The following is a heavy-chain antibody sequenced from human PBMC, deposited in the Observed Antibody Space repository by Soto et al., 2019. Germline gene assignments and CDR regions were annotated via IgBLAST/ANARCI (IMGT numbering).Heavy chain of an antibody. CDR3: XXXXXXXXXXLGWFDP. CDR1: GDSISRGGYY. CDR2: IYHSGST. V-gene: IGHV4-31*03. J-gene: IGHJ5*02. Sequence: QVQLQESGPGLVKPSQTLSLTCTVSGDSISRGGYYWNWLRQHPRKGLEWIGYIYHSGSTIYNPSLKSRFXXXXXXXXXXXXXXXXXXXXXXXXXXXXXXXXXXXXXLGWFDPWGQGILVTVSS.